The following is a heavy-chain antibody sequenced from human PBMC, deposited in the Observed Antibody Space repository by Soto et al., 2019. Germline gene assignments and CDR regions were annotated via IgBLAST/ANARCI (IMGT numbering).Heavy chain of an antibody. CDR3: AKDGLRFLEWLSYFDY. V-gene: IGHV3-30*18. D-gene: IGHD3-3*01. CDR2: ISYDGSNK. Sequence: PGGSLRLSCAASGFTFSSYGMHWVRQAPGKGLEWVAVISYDGSNKYYVDSVKGRFTISRDNSKNTLYLQMNSLRAEDTAVYYCAKDGLRFLEWLSYFDYWGQGTLVTV. J-gene: IGHJ4*02. CDR1: GFTFSSYG.